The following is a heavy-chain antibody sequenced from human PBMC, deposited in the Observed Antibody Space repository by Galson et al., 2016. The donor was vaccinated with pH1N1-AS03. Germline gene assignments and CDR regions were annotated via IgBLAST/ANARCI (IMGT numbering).Heavy chain of an antibody. V-gene: IGHV4-38-2*01. Sequence: TLSLTCAVSGYSISSGYYWGWIRQPPGKGLEWIESMYYSGSTYYNPSLKSRVTISLDKSKNQFSLKLNSVTAADTAVYFCVMDTTTWMRFDYWGHGTLVTVSS. D-gene: IGHD1-1*01. CDR1: GYSISSGYY. CDR2: MYYSGST. CDR3: VMDTTTWMRFDY. J-gene: IGHJ4*01.